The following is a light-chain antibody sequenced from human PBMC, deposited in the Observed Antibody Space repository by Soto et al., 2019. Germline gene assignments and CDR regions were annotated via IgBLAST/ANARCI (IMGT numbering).Light chain of an antibody. CDR2: GAS. V-gene: IGKV3D-15*01. CDR3: QQYNNWPPT. J-gene: IGKJ1*01. CDR1: QSVSSN. Sequence: EIVLTQAPATLSLSPGEIATLSCSASQSVSSNLAWYQQKPGQAPRLLIYGASNRATGIPARFSGSGSGTVFTLTISSLQSEDFAVYYCQQYNNWPPTFGQGTKVDIK.